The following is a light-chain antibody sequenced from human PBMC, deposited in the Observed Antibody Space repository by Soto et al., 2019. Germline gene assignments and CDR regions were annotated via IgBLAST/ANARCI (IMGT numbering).Light chain of an antibody. CDR2: EGH. CDR1: SGFVGSFSL. Sequence: QSVLAQPAAVSGSPGQSITISCTGTSGFVGSFSLVSWYQQHPGKAPKVMISEGHRRPSGVPDRFSGSTSVNSASPTISGLQADDEADYYCFLYLRPTTYVFGPGTKVSGL. V-gene: IGLV2-23*01. CDR3: FLYLRPTTYV. J-gene: IGLJ1*01.